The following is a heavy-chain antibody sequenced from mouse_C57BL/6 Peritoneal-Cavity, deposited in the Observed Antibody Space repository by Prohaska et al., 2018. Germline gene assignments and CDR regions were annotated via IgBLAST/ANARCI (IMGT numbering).Heavy chain of an antibody. Sequence: VQPGGSRGLSCECSGFTFSVFWISWFRQTPGKTLEWIGDINSDGSAINYAPSIKDRFTIFRDNDKSTLYLQMSNVRPEDTATYFCMRYGNYWYFDVWGTRTTVIVSS. J-gene: IGHJ1*03. D-gene: IGHD2-1*01. V-gene: IGHV11-2*01. CDR1: GFTFSVFW. CDR2: INSDGSAI. CDR3: MRYGNYWYFDV.